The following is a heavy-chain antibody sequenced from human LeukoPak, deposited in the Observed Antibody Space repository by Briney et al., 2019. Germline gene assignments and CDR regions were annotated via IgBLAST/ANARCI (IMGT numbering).Heavy chain of an antibody. CDR1: GGSFSGYY. J-gene: IGHJ6*03. V-gene: IGHV4-34*01. CDR2: INHSGST. D-gene: IGHD6-6*01. CDR3: ARPARMSYYYYYMDV. Sequence: PSETLSLTCAVYGGSFSGYYWSGIRQPPGKGLEWIGEINHSGSTNYNPSLKSRVTISVDTSKNQFSLKLSSVTAADTAVYYCARPARMSYYYYYMDVWGKGTTVTVSS.